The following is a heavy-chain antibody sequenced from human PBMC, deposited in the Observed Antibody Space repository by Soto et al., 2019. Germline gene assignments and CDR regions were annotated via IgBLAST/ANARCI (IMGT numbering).Heavy chain of an antibody. Sequence: GGSLRLSCAASGFTFSNAWMNWVRQAPGKGLEWVGRIKSKTDGGTTDYAAPVKGRFTISRDDSKNTLYLQMNSLKTEDTAVYYCTTDQAAAGYLHDAFDIWGQGTMVTVSS. D-gene: IGHD6-13*01. CDR3: TTDQAAAGYLHDAFDI. V-gene: IGHV3-15*07. J-gene: IGHJ3*02. CDR1: GFTFSNAW. CDR2: IKSKTDGGTT.